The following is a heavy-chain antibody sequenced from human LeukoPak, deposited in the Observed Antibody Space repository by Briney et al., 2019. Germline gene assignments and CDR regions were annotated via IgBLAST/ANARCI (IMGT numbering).Heavy chain of an antibody. Sequence: ASVKVSCKASGYTFTGYYMHWVRQAPGQGLEWMGWINPNSGGANYAQKFQGRVTMTRDTSISTAYMELSRLRSDDTAVYYRARDGPEVRGVAKYYFDYWGQGTLVTVSS. V-gene: IGHV1-2*02. D-gene: IGHD3-10*01. CDR2: INPNSGGA. J-gene: IGHJ4*02. CDR3: ARDGPEVRGVAKYYFDY. CDR1: GYTFTGYY.